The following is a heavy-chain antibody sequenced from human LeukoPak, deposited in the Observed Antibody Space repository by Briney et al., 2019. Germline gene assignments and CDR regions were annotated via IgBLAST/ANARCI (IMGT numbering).Heavy chain of an antibody. J-gene: IGHJ4*02. D-gene: IGHD3-22*01. Sequence: PGGSLRLSCAASGFTVSSNYMSWVRQAPGKGLEWVSVIYSGGSTYYADSVKGRFTISRDNSKNTLYLQMNSLKTDDTAVYYCTRWDSSDYQQFDYWGQGTLVTVSS. CDR3: TRWDSSDYQQFDY. CDR1: GFTVSSNY. CDR2: IYSGGST. V-gene: IGHV3-53*01.